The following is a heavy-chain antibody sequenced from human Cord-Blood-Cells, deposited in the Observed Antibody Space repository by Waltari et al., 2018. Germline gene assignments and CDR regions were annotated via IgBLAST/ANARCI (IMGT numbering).Heavy chain of an antibody. V-gene: IGHV4-39*01. J-gene: IGHJ4*02. CDR1: GGSISSSSYY. D-gene: IGHD1-1*01. CDR2: IYYSGST. CDR3: ARQHSERSREY. Sequence: QLQLQESGPGLVKPSETLSLTGTVSGGSISSSSYYWGWIRQPPGKGLEWIGSIYYSGSTYYNPSLKSRVTISVDTSKNQFSLKLSSVTAADTAVYYCARQHSERSREYWGQGTLVTVSS.